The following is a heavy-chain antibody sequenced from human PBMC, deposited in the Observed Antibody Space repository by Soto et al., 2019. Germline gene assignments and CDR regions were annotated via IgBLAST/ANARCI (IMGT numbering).Heavy chain of an antibody. Sequence: GGSLRLSCAASGFTFTRYSMNWVRQAPGKGLEWVSSISSTTNYIYYGDSMKGRFTISRDNAKNSLYLEMNSLRAEDTAVYYCARVPGSGTYYDNRIANDAFDIWGQGTMVTVSS. J-gene: IGHJ3*02. V-gene: IGHV3-21*06. CDR1: GFTFTRYS. CDR3: ARVPGSGTYYDNRIANDAFDI. D-gene: IGHD3-10*01. CDR2: ISSTTNYI.